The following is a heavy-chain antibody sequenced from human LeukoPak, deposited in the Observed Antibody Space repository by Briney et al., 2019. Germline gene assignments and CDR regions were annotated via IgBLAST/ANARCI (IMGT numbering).Heavy chain of an antibody. J-gene: IGHJ5*02. V-gene: IGHV4-39*01. CDR1: GGSISSSLYH. CDR2: IYYTGTT. D-gene: IGHD3/OR15-3a*01. Sequence: PSETLSLTCTVSGGSISSSLYHWGWIRQSPGKDLEWLGSIYYTGTTHYNPSLKSRVTISVDTSKNQFSLNLSSVTAAATAVYYCARQEIGLRSFDPWGQGTLVTVSS. CDR3: ARQEIGLRSFDP.